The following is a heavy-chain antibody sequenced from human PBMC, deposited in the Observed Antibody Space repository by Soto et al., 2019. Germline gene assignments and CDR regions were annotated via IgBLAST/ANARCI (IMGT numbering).Heavy chain of an antibody. Sequence: SETLSLTCAVYGGSFSGYYWSWIRQPPGKGLEWIGEINHSGSTNYHPSLKSRFTISVDTSKNQFSLKMSSVTAADTAVYYCARGLAAAGDYWGQGTLVTVSS. J-gene: IGHJ4*02. CDR1: GGSFSGYY. D-gene: IGHD6-13*01. CDR2: INHSGST. CDR3: ARGLAAAGDY. V-gene: IGHV4-34*01.